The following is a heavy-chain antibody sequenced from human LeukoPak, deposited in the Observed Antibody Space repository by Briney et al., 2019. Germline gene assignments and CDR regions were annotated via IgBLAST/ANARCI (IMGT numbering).Heavy chain of an antibody. CDR1: GFTFSNYW. V-gene: IGHV3-74*01. J-gene: IGHJ4*02. CDR3: TKDLTGPLDY. D-gene: IGHD1-20*01. CDR2: INTDGTIT. Sequence: GGSLRLSCTASGFTFSNYWMHWVRQAPGNGLVWVSRINTDGTITNYADSVKGRFTISRDNAKNTLYLQMNSLRFEDTAVYYCTKDLTGPLDYWGQGTLVTVSS.